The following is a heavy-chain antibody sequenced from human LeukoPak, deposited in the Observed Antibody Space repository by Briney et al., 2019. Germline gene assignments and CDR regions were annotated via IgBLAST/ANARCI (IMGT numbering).Heavy chain of an antibody. V-gene: IGHV3-48*03. CDR2: ISSSGSTI. CDR1: GFTFSSYE. CDR3: ARDAGIAVAGTASLSCDY. Sequence: PGGSLRLSCAASGFTFSSYEMNWVRQAPGKGLEWISYISSSGSTIYYADSVKGRFTISRDNAKNSLYLQMNSLRAEDTAVYYCARDAGIAVAGTASLSCDYWGQGTLVTVSS. D-gene: IGHD6-19*01. J-gene: IGHJ4*02.